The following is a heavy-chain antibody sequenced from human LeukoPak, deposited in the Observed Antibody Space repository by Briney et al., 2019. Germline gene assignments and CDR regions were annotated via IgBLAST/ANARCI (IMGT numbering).Heavy chain of an antibody. CDR1: GGSFSGYY. Sequence: PSETPSLTCAVYGGSFSGYYWSWIRQPPGKGLEWIGEINHSGSTNYNPSLKSRVTISVDTSKNQFSLKLSSVTAADTAVYYCASYSYYYDSSGYFDYWGQGTLVTVSS. V-gene: IGHV4-34*01. CDR3: ASYSYYYDSSGYFDY. D-gene: IGHD3-22*01. CDR2: INHSGST. J-gene: IGHJ4*02.